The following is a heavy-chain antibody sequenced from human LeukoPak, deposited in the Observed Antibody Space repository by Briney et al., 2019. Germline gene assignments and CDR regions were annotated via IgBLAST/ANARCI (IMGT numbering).Heavy chain of an antibody. CDR2: LYYSGST. Sequence: SETLSLTCTVSGGSISSSSYYWSWIRQPPGKGLEWIGYLYYSGSTKYNPSLKSRVTISVDTSKNQVSLKLSSVTAADTAVYYCARGPDQYCSSAGCQVPLDYWGQGTLVTVSS. CDR3: ARGPDQYCSSAGCQVPLDY. V-gene: IGHV4-61*01. J-gene: IGHJ4*02. CDR1: GGSISSSSYY. D-gene: IGHD2-2*01.